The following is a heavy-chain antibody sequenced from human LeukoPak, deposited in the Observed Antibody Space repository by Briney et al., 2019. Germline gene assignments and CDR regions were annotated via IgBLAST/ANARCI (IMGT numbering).Heavy chain of an antibody. J-gene: IGHJ4*02. CDR2: INHSGST. CDR3: ARGGCSGGSCYYYFDY. CDR1: GGSFSGYY. V-gene: IGHV4-34*01. D-gene: IGHD2-15*01. Sequence: SETLSLTCAVYGGSFSGYYRSWIRQPPGKGLEWIGEINHSGSTNYNPSLKSRVTISVDTSKNQFSLKLSSVTAADTAVYYCARGGCSGGSCYYYFDYWGQGTLVTVSS.